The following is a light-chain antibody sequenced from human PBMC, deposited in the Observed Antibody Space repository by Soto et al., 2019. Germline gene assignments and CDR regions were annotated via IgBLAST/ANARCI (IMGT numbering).Light chain of an antibody. V-gene: IGKV3-20*01. CDR2: GAS. Sequence: EIVLTQSPGTLSLSPGERATLSCRASQSVSSSYLAWYQQKPGQAPRLLIYGASSRATGILDRFSGSGSGLDFTLTISRLEPEDFAGYYCQQYGSSPPMYTFGQGTKLEIK. J-gene: IGKJ2*01. CDR1: QSVSSSY. CDR3: QQYGSSPPMYT.